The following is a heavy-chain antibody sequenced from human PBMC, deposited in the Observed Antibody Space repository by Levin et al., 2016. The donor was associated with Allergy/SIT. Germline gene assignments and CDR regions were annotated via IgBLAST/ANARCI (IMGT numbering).Heavy chain of an antibody. CDR1: GGSFSGYY. Sequence: SETLSLTCAVYGGSFSGYYWSWIRQHPGKGLEWIGYIYYSGSTYYNPSLKSRVTISVDTSKNQFSLKLSSVTAADTAVYYCARDLGTAMVEGSWGQGTLVTVSS. J-gene: IGHJ4*02. D-gene: IGHD5-18*01. CDR2: IYYSGST. CDR3: ARDLGTAMVEGS. V-gene: IGHV4-31*11.